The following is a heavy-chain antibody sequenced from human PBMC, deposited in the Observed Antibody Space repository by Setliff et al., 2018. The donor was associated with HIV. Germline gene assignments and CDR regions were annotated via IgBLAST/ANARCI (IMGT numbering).Heavy chain of an antibody. CDR1: GGSISSSSYY. V-gene: IGHV4-39*01. D-gene: IGHD2-15*01. Sequence: SETLSLTCTVSGGSISSSSYYWGWNRQPPGKGLEWIGSIYYSGSTYYNPSLKSRVTISVDTSKNQFSLKLSSVTAADTAVYYCARSVPRYCSGGSCYPPLFDYWGQGTLVTVSS. CDR2: IYYSGST. J-gene: IGHJ4*02. CDR3: ARSVPRYCSGGSCYPPLFDY.